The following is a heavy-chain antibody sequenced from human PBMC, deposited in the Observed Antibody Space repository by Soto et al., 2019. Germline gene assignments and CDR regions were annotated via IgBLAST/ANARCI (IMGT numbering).Heavy chain of an antibody. Sequence: GGSLRLSCAASGFTFSSYAKHWVRQAPGKGLEWVAVISYDGSNKYYADSVKGRFTISRDISKNTLYLQMNSLRAEDTAVYYCARAGGLLLDYWGQGTLVTVSS. V-gene: IGHV3-30-3*01. CDR1: GFTFSSYA. CDR2: ISYDGSNK. D-gene: IGHD2-15*01. J-gene: IGHJ4*02. CDR3: ARAGGLLLDY.